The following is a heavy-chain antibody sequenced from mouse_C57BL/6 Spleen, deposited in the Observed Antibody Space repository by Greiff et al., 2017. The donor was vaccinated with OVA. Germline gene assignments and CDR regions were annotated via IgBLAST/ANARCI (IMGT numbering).Heavy chain of an antibody. CDR1: GFNIKDYY. CDR2: IDPEDGDT. V-gene: IGHV14-1*01. D-gene: IGHD4-1*01. Sequence: VQLQQSGAELVRPGASVELSCTASGFNIKDYYMHWVKQRPEQGLEWIGRIDPEDGDTEYAPKFQGKATMTADTSSNTAYLQLSSLTSEDTAVYYCTTTGSSYYFDYWGQGTTLTVSS. CDR3: TTTGSSYYFDY. J-gene: IGHJ2*01.